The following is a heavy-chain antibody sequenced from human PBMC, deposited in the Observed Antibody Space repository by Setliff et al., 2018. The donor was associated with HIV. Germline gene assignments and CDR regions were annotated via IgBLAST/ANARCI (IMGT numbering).Heavy chain of an antibody. J-gene: IGHJ5*02. V-gene: IGHV4-59*02. Sequence: SETLSLTCAVSGVSVTSHFWSWIRQPPGKGLEWIGYFSYRGGTNSNPSLKSLVTISVDTSKNDVSLKMRSVTAADTAVYYCARDFGDNSDWDLWGQGMLVTVSS. CDR3: ARDFGDNSDWDL. CDR1: GVSVTSHF. CDR2: FSYRGGT. D-gene: IGHD1-20*01.